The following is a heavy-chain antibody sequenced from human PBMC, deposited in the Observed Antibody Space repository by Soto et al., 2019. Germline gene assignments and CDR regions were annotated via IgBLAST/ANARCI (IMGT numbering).Heavy chain of an antibody. V-gene: IGHV1-18*01. CDR3: ARDQESHDFWSGYWVYYYGMDV. CDR2: ISAYNGNT. Sequence: GASVKVSCKASGYTFTSYGISWVRQAPGQGLEWMGWISAYNGNTNYAQKLQGRVTMTTDTSTSTAYMELRSLRSDDTAVYYCARDQESHDFWSGYWVYYYGMDVWGQGTTVTVSS. D-gene: IGHD3-3*01. J-gene: IGHJ6*02. CDR1: GYTFTSYG.